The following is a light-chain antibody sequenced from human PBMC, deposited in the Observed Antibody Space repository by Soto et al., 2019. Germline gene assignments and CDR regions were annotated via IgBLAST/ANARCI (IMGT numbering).Light chain of an antibody. CDR1: QGIRND. V-gene: IGKV1-6*01. J-gene: IGKJ4*01. Sequence: AIQMTHSPSSLSASVGDRVTITCRASQGIRNDLGWYQQKPGKAPTLLIYAASSLQSGVPSRFSGCGSGTDFTFTISSLQPEDFATYYCLQDYTYPLTFGGGTKVEIK. CDR3: LQDYTYPLT. CDR2: AAS.